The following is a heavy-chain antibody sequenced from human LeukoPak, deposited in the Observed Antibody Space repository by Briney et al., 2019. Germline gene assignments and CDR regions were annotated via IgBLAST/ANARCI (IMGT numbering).Heavy chain of an antibody. J-gene: IGHJ4*02. D-gene: IGHD2/OR15-2a*01. Sequence: AGGSLRLSCAASGFTFSNCAMSWVRQAPEKGLEWVSGISGSGSSTCYADSVKGRFTISRDNSENTLSLQMNSLRADDTAIYYCAKSCNSGNCYYNYWGQGTLVTVSS. CDR1: GFTFSNCA. CDR3: AKSCNSGNCYYNY. V-gene: IGHV3-23*01. CDR2: ISGSGSST.